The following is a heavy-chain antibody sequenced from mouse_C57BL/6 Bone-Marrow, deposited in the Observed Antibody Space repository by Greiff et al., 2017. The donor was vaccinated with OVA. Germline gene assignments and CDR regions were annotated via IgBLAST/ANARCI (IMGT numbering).Heavy chain of an antibody. Sequence: VQLQQSGAELVRPGASVTLSCKASGYTFTDYEMHWVKQTPVHGLEWIGAIDPETGGTAYNQTVKGQALLTADKSSSTAYMELRSLTSEDSAVYYCTRGYSNYYAMDYWGQGTSVTVSS. CDR3: TRGYSNYYAMDY. CDR2: IDPETGGT. D-gene: IGHD2-5*01. V-gene: IGHV1-15*01. J-gene: IGHJ4*01. CDR1: GYTFTDYE.